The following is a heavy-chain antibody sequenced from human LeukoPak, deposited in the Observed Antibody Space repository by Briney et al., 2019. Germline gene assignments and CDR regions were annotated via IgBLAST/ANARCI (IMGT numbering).Heavy chain of an antibody. CDR3: AKAGIQLWFDY. CDR2: ISGSGGST. CDR1: GFTFSSYA. V-gene: IGHV3-23*01. D-gene: IGHD5-18*01. Sequence: GGSLRLSCAASGFTFSSYAMSWVRQAPGKGLEWVSAISGSGGSTYYADSVRGRFTISRDNSKNTLYLQMNSLRAEDTAVYCCAKAGIQLWFDYWGQGTLVTVSS. J-gene: IGHJ5*01.